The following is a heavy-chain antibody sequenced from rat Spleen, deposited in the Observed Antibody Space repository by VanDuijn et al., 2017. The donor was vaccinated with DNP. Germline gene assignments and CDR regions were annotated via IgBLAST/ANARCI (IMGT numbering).Heavy chain of an antibody. CDR1: AYSITTNY. CDR2: ISYSGST. V-gene: IGHV3-1*01. CDR3: ARWSDYFDY. Sequence: EVQLQESGPGLVKPSQPLSLTCSVTAYSITTNYWGWIRKFPGNKMEWVGHISYSGSTSYNPSLKSRISITRDTSKNQFFLHLNSVTTEDTATYYCARWSDYFDYWGQGVMVTVSS. J-gene: IGHJ2*01.